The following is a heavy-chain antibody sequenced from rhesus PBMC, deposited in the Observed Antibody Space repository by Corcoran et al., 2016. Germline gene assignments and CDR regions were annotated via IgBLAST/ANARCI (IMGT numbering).Heavy chain of an antibody. CDR1: AFTFISYD. Sequence: EVQLVESGGGWVQPGGSLRLSCAASAFTFISYDISWVRQAPGKGLEWVSYISYTGKTIYYADSVKGRFTISRDNAKNSLSLQMSSLRAEDTAVYYCTRHYGAGDAFDFWGQGLRVTVSS. CDR3: TRHYGAGDAFDF. CDR2: ISYTGKTI. V-gene: IGHV3-136*01. D-gene: IGHD3-22*01. J-gene: IGHJ3*01.